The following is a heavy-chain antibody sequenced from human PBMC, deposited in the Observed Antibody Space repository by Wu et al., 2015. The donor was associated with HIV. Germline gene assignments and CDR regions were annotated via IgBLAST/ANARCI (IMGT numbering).Heavy chain of an antibody. Sequence: QMHLSQSGPEVAKPETSVKVSCKTSGLDLLTSVVQWVRQTRGQRPEWLGWIVVGTGKTNYAQDFQERIKIYFGTMSTKTVYLVLEESKIRRTRPVYYCAARFLGQEVIVNIFWFMDVWGRRNHGHRL. CDR2: IVVGTGKT. D-gene: IGHD3-10*01. V-gene: IGHV1-58*01. CDR3: AARFLGQEVIVNIFWFMDV. CDR1: GLDLLTSV. J-gene: IGHJ6*02.